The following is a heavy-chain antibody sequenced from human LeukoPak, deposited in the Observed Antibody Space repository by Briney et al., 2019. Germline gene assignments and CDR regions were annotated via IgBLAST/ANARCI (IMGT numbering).Heavy chain of an antibody. CDR3: ARRVATRSPPYYFDY. CDR2: ISSSGSTM. CDR1: GFTFSSYW. J-gene: IGHJ4*02. D-gene: IGHD6-6*01. Sequence: PGGSLRLSCAASGFTFSSYWMTWIRQAPGKGLEWVSYISSSGSTMYYADSVKGRFTISRDNAKNSLYLQMNSLRAEDTAVYYCARRVATRSPPYYFDYWGQGTLVTVSS. V-gene: IGHV3-11*01.